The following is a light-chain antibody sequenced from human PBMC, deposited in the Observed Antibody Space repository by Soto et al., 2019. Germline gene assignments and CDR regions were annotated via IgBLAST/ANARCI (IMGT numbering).Light chain of an antibody. Sequence: DIQMTQSPSSLSASVGDRVTITCRASQVINNFLAWYQQKPGKVPKLLIYAASTLQSGVPSRFSGSGSGTDFTLTISSLQPEDVATYYCQKYTTAPWTFGQGTKVEIK. J-gene: IGKJ1*01. CDR3: QKYTTAPWT. V-gene: IGKV1-27*01. CDR1: QVINNF. CDR2: AAS.